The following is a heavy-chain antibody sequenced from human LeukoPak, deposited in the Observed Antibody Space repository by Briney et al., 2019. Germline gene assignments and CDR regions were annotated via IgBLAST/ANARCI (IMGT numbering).Heavy chain of an antibody. CDR1: GFTFSSYA. CDR2: FSGSGGST. J-gene: IGHJ4*02. D-gene: IGHD5-24*01. Sequence: GGSLRLSCAASGFTFSSYAMSWVRQAPGKGLECISGFSGSGGSTYHADSVKGRFTISRDNSKNTLYLQMNSLRVEDTAVYYCARLDASRREGYDSNYFDYWGQGTLVTVSS. V-gene: IGHV3-23*01. CDR3: ARLDASRREGYDSNYFDY.